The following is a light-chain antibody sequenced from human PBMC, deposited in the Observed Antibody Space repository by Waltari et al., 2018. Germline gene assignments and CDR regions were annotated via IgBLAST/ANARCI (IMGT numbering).Light chain of an antibody. CDR3: QVWDDTTDSGV. V-gene: IGLV3-21*04. CDR2: YDS. J-gene: IGLJ3*02. CDR1: NIESKS. Sequence: YVVTQPPSVSVAPGQTATLTCGGENIESKSVNWYQQKPGQAPVLVMFYDSDRPSGIPERFSGSNSGNTATLTISWVEAGDEADYHCQVWDDTTDSGVFGGGTRLTVL.